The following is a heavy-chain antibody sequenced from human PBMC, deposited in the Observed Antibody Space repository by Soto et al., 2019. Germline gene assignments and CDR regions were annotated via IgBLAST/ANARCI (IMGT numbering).Heavy chain of an antibody. D-gene: IGHD3-10*01. CDR2: IIPIFGTA. CDR1: GGTFSSYA. Sequence: GASVKVSCKASGGTFSSYAISWVRQAPGQGLEWMGGIIPIFGTANYAQKFQGRVTITADESTSTAYMELSSLRSEDTAVYYCARDLGYYCGSGTILPSWGQGTLVTVSS. CDR3: ARDLGYYCGSGTILPS. V-gene: IGHV1-69*13. J-gene: IGHJ4*02.